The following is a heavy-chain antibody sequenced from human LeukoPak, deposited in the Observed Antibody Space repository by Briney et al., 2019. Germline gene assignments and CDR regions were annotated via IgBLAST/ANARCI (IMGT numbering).Heavy chain of an antibody. D-gene: IGHD3-3*02. V-gene: IGHV3-74*01. CDR1: GFSFSTYW. Sequence: GGSLRLSCAASGFSFSTYWMHWVRQAPGKGLVWVSHVHSNGRSTSYADSVKGRFTISRDNARNTVYLQMNSLRDEDTAVYYCARGGIGYFDYWGQGTLVTVSS. J-gene: IGHJ4*02. CDR2: VHSNGRST. CDR3: ARGGIGYFDY.